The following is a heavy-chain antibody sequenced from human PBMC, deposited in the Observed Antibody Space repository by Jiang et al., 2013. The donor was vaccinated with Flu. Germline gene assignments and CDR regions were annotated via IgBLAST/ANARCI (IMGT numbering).Heavy chain of an antibody. D-gene: IGHD3-10*01. J-gene: IGHJ4*02. CDR2: IYHSGST. CDR1: GYSISSGYY. Sequence: GPGLVKPSETLSLTCAVSGYSISSGYYWGWIRQPPGKGLEWIGSIYHSGSTYYNPSLKSRVTISVDTSKNQFSLKLSSVTAADTAVYYCARGGQRFGELFTGPFDYWGQGTLVTVSS. V-gene: IGHV4-38-2*01. CDR3: ARGGQRFGELFTGPFDY.